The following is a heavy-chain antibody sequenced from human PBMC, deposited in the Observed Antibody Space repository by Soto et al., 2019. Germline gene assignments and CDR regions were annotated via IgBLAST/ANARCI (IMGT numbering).Heavy chain of an antibody. CDR2: TYYRSKWYN. J-gene: IGHJ5*02. Sequence: SQTLSRTCAISGDSVSSNSAAWNCIRQSPSRGLEWLGRTYYRSKWYNDYAVSVKSRITINPDTSKNQFSLQLNSVTPEDTAVYYCARESIAARHAWFDPWGQGTLVTVSS. V-gene: IGHV6-1*01. D-gene: IGHD6-6*01. CDR1: GDSVSSNSAA. CDR3: ARESIAARHAWFDP.